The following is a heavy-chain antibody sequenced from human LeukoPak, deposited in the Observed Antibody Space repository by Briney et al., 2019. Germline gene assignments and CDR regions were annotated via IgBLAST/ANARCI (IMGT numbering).Heavy chain of an antibody. D-gene: IGHD1-26*01. Sequence: GGSLTLSCAASGFSFSSYARSWVRQPPGKGLEWVSAISGSGGTTYYPDSVKGRFTIARDNSKNTPYLQMNSLRAEDTAVYYCAKDSQSSGGYYGIWGYWGQGTLVTVSS. CDR1: GFSFSSYA. CDR3: AKDSQSSGGYYGIWGY. V-gene: IGHV3-23*01. CDR2: ISGSGGTT. J-gene: IGHJ4*02.